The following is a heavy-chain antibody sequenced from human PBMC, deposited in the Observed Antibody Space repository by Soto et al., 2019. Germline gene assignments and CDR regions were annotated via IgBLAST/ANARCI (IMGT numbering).Heavy chain of an antibody. CDR3: ARDSTRRGTCDI. CDR2: INHARST. CDR1: NGSFSVYY. Sequence: SETLSLTCAVYNGSFSVYYWTWIRQPPGKGLEWIGEINHARSTNYNPSLKSRVTISVDTSKNQLSLNLNSVTAADTAVYYCARDSTRRGTCDIWGQGTMVTVSS. D-gene: IGHD2-2*01. J-gene: IGHJ3*02. V-gene: IGHV4-34*01.